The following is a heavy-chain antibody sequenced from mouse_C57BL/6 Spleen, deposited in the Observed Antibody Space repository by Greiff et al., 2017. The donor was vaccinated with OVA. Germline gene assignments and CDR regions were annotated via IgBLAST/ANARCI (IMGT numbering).Heavy chain of an antibody. CDR3: AREGEITTVVDYFDY. V-gene: IGHV1-53*01. J-gene: IGHJ2*01. Sequence: QVQLQQPGTELVKPGASVKLSCKASGYTFTSYWMHWVKQRPGQGLEWIGTINPSNGGTNYNEKFKSKATLTVDKSSSTAYMQLNSLTSEDSAVYYCAREGEITTVVDYFDYWGQGTTLTVSS. CDR1: GYTFTSYW. CDR2: INPSNGGT. D-gene: IGHD1-1*01.